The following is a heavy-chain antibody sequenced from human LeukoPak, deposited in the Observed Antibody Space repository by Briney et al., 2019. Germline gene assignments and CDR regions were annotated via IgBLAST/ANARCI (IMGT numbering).Heavy chain of an antibody. CDR3: ARDPGNVGYAFDI. J-gene: IGHJ3*02. CDR1: GFTVSSKY. Sequence: GGSLRLSCAASGFTVSSKYMSWVRQAPGKGLEGVSVISGGDTTYYADSVKGRFTISRDNSKNTLYLQMNRLRSEDTAVYYCARDPGNVGYAFDIWGQGTMATVSS. V-gene: IGHV3-66*01. CDR2: ISGGDTT. D-gene: IGHD1-26*01.